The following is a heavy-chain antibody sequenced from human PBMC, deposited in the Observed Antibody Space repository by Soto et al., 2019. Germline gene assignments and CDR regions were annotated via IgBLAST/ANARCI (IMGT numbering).Heavy chain of an antibody. CDR3: ATSSDWARLLAH. Sequence: QAQLVQSGSEVAKPGASVKVSCKASQYTFTNFYLHWVRQAPGQRPEWMGWINNGGGTIHAQKLQGRLTMTRDTSITTGYMELSRLTSDDTAFCYFATSSDWARLLAHWGPGSLVTVSS. CDR2: INNGGGT. J-gene: IGHJ4*02. V-gene: IGHV1-2*02. CDR1: QYTFTNFY. D-gene: IGHD6-19*01.